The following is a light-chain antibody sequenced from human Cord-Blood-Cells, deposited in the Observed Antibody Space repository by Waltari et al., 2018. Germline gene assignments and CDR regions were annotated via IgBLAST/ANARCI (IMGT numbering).Light chain of an antibody. CDR3: QQSYSTPQT. CDR1: QSISSY. J-gene: IGKJ4*01. Sequence: SVGDRVTITCRASQSISSYLNWYQQKPGKAPKLLIYAASSLQSGVPSRFSGSGSGTDFTLTISSLQPEDFATYYCQQSYSTPQTFGGGTKVEIK. V-gene: IGKV1-39*01. CDR2: AAS.